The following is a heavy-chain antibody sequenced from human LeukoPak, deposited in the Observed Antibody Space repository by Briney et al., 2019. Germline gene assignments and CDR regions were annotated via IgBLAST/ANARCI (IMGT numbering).Heavy chain of an antibody. J-gene: IGHJ6*02. Sequence: SETLSLTCTVSGGSISSSSYYWGWISQPPGKGLEWIGSIYYSGSTYYNPSLKSRVTISVDTSKNQFSLKLSSVTAADTAVYYCARQTEYYYGSGPLSYYYGMDVWGQGTTVNVSS. CDR2: IYYSGST. D-gene: IGHD3-10*01. CDR1: GGSISSSSYY. V-gene: IGHV4-39*01. CDR3: ARQTEYYYGSGPLSYYYGMDV.